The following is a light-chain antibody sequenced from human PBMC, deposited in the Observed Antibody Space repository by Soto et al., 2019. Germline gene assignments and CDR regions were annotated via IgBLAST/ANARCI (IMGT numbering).Light chain of an antibody. Sequence: AIHLTQSPSSLSASVGDRVTITCRASQDINNALAWYQQKPGKPPNLLIYDASSLESGVPSRFSGSGSGTDFTLTISRLQPEDFATYYCQQFNSDLFTFGPGTKVDVK. CDR1: QDINNA. CDR2: DAS. J-gene: IGKJ3*01. V-gene: IGKV1-13*02. CDR3: QQFNSDLFT.